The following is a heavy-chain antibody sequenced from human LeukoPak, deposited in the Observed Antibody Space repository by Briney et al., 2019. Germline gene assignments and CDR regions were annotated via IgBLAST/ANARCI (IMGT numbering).Heavy chain of an antibody. CDR3: AKGPCTNGVCYAYYFDY. V-gene: IGHV3-43*02. Sequence: GGFLRLSCAASGFTFDDYAMHWVRQAPGKGLEWGSLISGDGGSTYYADSVKGRFTISGDNSKNSLYPQMNSLRTEDTALYYCAKGPCTNGVCYAYYFDYWGQGTLVTVSS. J-gene: IGHJ4*02. D-gene: IGHD2-8*01. CDR2: ISGDGGST. CDR1: GFTFDDYA.